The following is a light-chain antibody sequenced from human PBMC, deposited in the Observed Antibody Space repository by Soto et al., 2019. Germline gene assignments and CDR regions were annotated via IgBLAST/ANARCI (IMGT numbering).Light chain of an antibody. J-gene: IGKJ2*01. V-gene: IGKV3-15*01. Sequence: EIVLTQSPATLSLSPGESATLSCRASQSVNINLAWYQQRPGQPPRVLIYAASTRDTGVPDRFSGSGSGTEFTLPISSLQPEDFSVHYCHQYNSWPYTFGQGTKVDIK. CDR1: QSVNIN. CDR3: HQYNSWPYT. CDR2: AAS.